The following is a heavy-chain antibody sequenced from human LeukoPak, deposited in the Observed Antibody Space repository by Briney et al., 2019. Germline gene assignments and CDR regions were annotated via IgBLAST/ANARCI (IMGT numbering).Heavy chain of an antibody. J-gene: IGHJ4*02. CDR2: IHLRGLT. Sequence: SGTLSLTCDVSGGSVTSTNWWSWVRQPPGQGLEWIGEIHLRGLTNYNPSLSSRVTMSLDTSKNYVSLNLTSVTAADTAVYYCSRENGAFSPLGYWGQGALVIVRS. CDR1: GGSVTSTNW. V-gene: IGHV4-4*02. CDR3: SRENGAFSPLGY. D-gene: IGHD2-8*01.